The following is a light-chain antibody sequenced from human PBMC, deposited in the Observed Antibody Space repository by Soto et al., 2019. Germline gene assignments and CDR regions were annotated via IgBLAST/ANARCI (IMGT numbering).Light chain of an antibody. Sequence: QPVLTQPPSVSGAPGQRVTISCTGISSKIGAGYDVHWYQHIPGTAPKLLIYGNSNRPSGVPYRFSGSKSGTSASLAITGLQAEEEADYYCHSYESSLSGSVFGAGTQLTVL. CDR1: SSKIGAGYD. V-gene: IGLV1-40*01. J-gene: IGLJ2*01. CDR3: HSYESSLSGSV. CDR2: GNS.